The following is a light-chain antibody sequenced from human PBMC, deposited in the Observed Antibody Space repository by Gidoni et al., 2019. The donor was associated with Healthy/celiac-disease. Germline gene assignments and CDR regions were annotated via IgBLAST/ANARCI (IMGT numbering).Light chain of an antibody. V-gene: IGKV2-28*01. Sequence: DIAMTQSPLSLPVTPGEPASISCRSSQSLLHSNGYNYLDWYLQKPGQSPQLLIYLVSNRASGVPDRFSGSGSGTDFTLKISRVEAEDVGVYYCMQALQTLWTFGQGTKVEIK. J-gene: IGKJ1*01. CDR1: QSLLHSNGYNY. CDR3: MQALQTLWT. CDR2: LVS.